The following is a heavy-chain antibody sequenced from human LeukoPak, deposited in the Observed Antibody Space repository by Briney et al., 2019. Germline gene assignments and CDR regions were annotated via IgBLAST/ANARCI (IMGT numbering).Heavy chain of an antibody. Sequence: GASVKVSCKASGYTFTSYGISWVRQAPGQGLEWMGWISAYNGNTNYAQKLQGRVTMTTDTSTSTAYMELRSLRSDDTAVYYCATGGPALYYGSGGEFSYWGQGTLVTVSS. J-gene: IGHJ4*02. CDR1: GYTFTSYG. D-gene: IGHD3-10*01. V-gene: IGHV1-18*01. CDR3: ATGGPALYYGSGGEFSY. CDR2: ISAYNGNT.